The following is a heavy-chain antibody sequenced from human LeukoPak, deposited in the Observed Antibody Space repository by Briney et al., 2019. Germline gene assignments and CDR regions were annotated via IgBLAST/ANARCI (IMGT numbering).Heavy chain of an antibody. CDR2: IKQDGSEK. V-gene: IGHV3-7*03. J-gene: IGHJ4*02. Sequence: GGSLRLSCAPSGFTFSSYWMSSVRQAPGRGLGWVANIKQDGSEKYYVDSVKGRFTISRDNAKNSLYLQMNSLRAEDTAVYYCARDGYSYGLGYWGQGTLVTVSS. CDR3: ARDGYSYGLGY. CDR1: GFTFSSYW. D-gene: IGHD5-18*01.